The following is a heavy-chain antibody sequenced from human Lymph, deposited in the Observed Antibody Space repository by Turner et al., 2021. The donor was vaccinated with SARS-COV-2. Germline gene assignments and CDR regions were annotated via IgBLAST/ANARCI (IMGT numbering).Heavy chain of an antibody. V-gene: IGHV1-69*01. CDR3: ARDTAVAGTLGAFDI. CDR2: IIPIFGTG. J-gene: IGHJ3*02. Sequence: QVQLVQSGAEVTKPGSSVKVSCKASGGTFSSYAISWVRQAPGQGLEWMGGIIPIFGTGNYAQKCQGRVTITADESTSTAYMELSSLRSEDTAVYYCARDTAVAGTLGAFDIWGQGTMVTVSS. CDR1: GGTFSSYA. D-gene: IGHD6-19*01.